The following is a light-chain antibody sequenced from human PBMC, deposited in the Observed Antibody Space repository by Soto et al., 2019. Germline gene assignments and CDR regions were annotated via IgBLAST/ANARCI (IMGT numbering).Light chain of an antibody. CDR2: RNN. CDR1: SSNIGSNY. CDR3: AAWDDSLSVNWV. V-gene: IGLV1-47*01. Sequence: QSVLTQPPSASGTPGQRVTISCSGSSSNIGSNYVYWYQQLPGTAPKLLIYRNNQRPSGVPDRFSGSKSGTSASLAISGLRSEDEAEYYCAAWDDSLSVNWVFGGGTKLTVL. J-gene: IGLJ3*02.